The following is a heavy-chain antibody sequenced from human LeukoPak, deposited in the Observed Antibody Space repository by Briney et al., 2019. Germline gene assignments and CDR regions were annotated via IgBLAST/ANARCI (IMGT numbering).Heavy chain of an antibody. CDR1: GFTFSTYW. V-gene: IGHV3-7*05. D-gene: IGHD5-18*01. Sequence: GGSLRLSCAASGFTFSTYWMSWVRQAPGKGLEWVANIKEDGSEKHYVDSVKGRFTISRDNAKNSLYLQMNSLRAEDTATYYCARGGYTYGRWGQGTLVTVSS. CDR3: ARGGYTYGR. J-gene: IGHJ4*02. CDR2: IKEDGSEK.